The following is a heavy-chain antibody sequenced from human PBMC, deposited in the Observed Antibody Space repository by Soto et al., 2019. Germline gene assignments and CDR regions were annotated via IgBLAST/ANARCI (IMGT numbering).Heavy chain of an antibody. D-gene: IGHD6-19*01. J-gene: IGHJ5*02. Sequence: GGSLRLSCAASGFTFSSYWMSWVRQAPGKGLEWVANIKQDGSEKYYVDSVKGRFTISRDNAKNSLYLQMNSRRAEDTAVYYCARDLGSGWYGGFDPWGQGTLVTVSS. CDR1: GFTFSSYW. CDR2: IKQDGSEK. CDR3: ARDLGSGWYGGFDP. V-gene: IGHV3-7*01.